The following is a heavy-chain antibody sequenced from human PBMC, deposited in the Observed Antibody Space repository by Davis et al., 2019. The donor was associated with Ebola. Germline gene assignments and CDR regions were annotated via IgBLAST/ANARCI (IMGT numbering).Heavy chain of an antibody. V-gene: IGHV3-23*01. CDR3: AKEGIQLWLRDGLDY. Sequence: GESLKISCAASGFTFSSYAMTWVRQAPGKGLEWVSAISGSGGSTYYADSVKGRFTISRDNSKNTLYLQMNSLRAEDTAVYYCAKEGIQLWLRDGLDYWGQGTLVTVSS. D-gene: IGHD5-18*01. J-gene: IGHJ4*02. CDR1: GFTFSSYA. CDR2: ISGSGGST.